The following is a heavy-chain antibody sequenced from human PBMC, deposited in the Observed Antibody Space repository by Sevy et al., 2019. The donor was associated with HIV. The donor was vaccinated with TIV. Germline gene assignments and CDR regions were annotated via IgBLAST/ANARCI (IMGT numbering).Heavy chain of an antibody. V-gene: IGHV4-31*03. CDR3: AREGTKGVWFDP. CDR1: GGSINSGDYY. J-gene: IGHJ5*02. CDR2: IFHTGST. Sequence: SETLSLTCTLSGGSINSGDYYWSWIRQHPEKGLEWIGYIFHTGSTYYNRSFKSRATISVDTSKNQFSLKLSLMTAADTAVYYCAREGTKGVWFDPWGQGTLVTVSS. D-gene: IGHD3-16*01.